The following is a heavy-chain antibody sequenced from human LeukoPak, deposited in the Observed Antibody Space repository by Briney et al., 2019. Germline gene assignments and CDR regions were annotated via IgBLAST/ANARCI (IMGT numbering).Heavy chain of an antibody. CDR1: GGTFSSYA. V-gene: IGHV1-69*13. CDR3: AREWRPVGGVIVFDY. CDR2: IIPIFGTA. J-gene: IGHJ4*02. Sequence: ASVKVSCKASGGTFSSYAISWVRQAPGQGLEWMGVIIPIFGTANYAQKFQGRVTITADESTSTAYMELSSLRSEDTAVYYCAREWRPVGGVIVFDYWGQGTLVTVSS. D-gene: IGHD3-16*02.